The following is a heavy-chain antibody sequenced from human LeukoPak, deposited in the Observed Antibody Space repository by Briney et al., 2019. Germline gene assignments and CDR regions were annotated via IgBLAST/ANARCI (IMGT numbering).Heavy chain of an antibody. CDR3: AKKVKQQWLVYWYFDL. CDR2: IWYDGSNK. Sequence: PGGSLRLSCAASGFAFSSYGMHWVRQAPGKGLEWVAVIWYDGSNKYYADSVKGRFTISRDNSKNTLYLQMNSLRAEDTAVYYCAKKVKQQWLVYWYFDLWGRGTLVTVSS. V-gene: IGHV3-33*06. CDR1: GFAFSSYG. J-gene: IGHJ2*01. D-gene: IGHD6-19*01.